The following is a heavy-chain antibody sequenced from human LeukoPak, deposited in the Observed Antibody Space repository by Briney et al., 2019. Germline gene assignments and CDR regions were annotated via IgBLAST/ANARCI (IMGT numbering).Heavy chain of an antibody. CDR2: IKQDGSDK. CDR3: ARVGSGYSYAP. CDR1: GFTFSSYW. J-gene: IGHJ4*02. V-gene: IGHV3-7*01. D-gene: IGHD5-18*01. Sequence: GGSLRLSCAASGFTFSSYWMSWVRQAPGKGLEWVAHIKQDGSDKYYVDSVKGRFTISRDKTRNSLYLQMNSLRAEDTAVYYCARVGSGYSYAPWGQGTLGTVSS.